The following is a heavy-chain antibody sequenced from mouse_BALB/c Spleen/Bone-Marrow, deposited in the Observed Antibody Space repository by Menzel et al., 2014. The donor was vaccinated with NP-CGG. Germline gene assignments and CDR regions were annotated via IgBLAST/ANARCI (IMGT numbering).Heavy chain of an antibody. J-gene: IGHJ2*01. CDR2: ITSSGHT. D-gene: IGHD3-1*01. CDR3: ARSGNFFDY. V-gene: IGHV3-2*02. Sequence: EVQLQQSGPGLMKPSQSLSLTCTVTGYSITSAYAWNWIRQFPGGKLEWMGYITSSGHTSYNPSLKSRISIARDTSKNQFFLQLNSVTTEGTATYYCARSGNFFDYWGQGTTLTVSS. CDR1: GYSITSAYA.